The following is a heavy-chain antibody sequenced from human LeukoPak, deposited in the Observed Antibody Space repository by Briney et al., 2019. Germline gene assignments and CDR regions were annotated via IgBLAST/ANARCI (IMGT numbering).Heavy chain of an antibody. CDR3: ARDSMVRGDRVDY. V-gene: IGHV3-21*01. Sequence: PGGSLRLSCAASGFTFSSYSMNWVRQAPGKGLEWVSSISSGSSYIYYADSVKGRFTISRDNAKNSLYLQMNSLRAEDTAVYYCARDSMVRGDRVDYWGQGTLVTASS. CDR2: ISSGSSYI. J-gene: IGHJ4*02. CDR1: GFTFSSYS. D-gene: IGHD3-10*01.